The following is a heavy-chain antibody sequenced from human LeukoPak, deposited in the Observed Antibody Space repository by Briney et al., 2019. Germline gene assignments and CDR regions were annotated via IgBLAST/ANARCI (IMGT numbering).Heavy chain of an antibody. V-gene: IGHV4-39*01. CDR1: GGSISSSSYY. Sequence: SETLSLTCTVSGGSISSSSYYWGWVRQPPGKGLEWIGSIYYSGSTYYNPSLKSRVTISVDTSKNQFSLKLSSVTAADTAVYYCASLEAMAEDAFDIWGQGTMVTVSS. CDR2: IYYSGST. J-gene: IGHJ3*02. D-gene: IGHD5-24*01. CDR3: ASLEAMAEDAFDI.